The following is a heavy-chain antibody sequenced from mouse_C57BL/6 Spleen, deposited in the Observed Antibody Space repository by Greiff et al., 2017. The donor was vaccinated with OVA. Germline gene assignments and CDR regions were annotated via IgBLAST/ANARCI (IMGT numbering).Heavy chain of an antibody. CDR3: ARWYGSSPYWYFDV. CDR1: GFTFSDYY. V-gene: IGHV5-12*01. D-gene: IGHD1-1*01. J-gene: IGHJ1*03. Sequence: EVKLVESGGGLVQPGGSLKLSCAASGFTFSDYYMYWVRQTPEKRLEWVAYISNGGGSTYYPDTVKGRFTISRDNAKNTLYLQMSRLKSEDTAMYYCARWYGSSPYWYFDVWGTGTTVTVSS. CDR2: ISNGGGST.